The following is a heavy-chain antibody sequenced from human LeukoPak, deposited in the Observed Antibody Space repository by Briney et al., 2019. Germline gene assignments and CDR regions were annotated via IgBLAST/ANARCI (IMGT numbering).Heavy chain of an antibody. Sequence: SETLSLTCAVYGGSFSGYYWSWIRQPPGKGLEWIGEINHSGSTNYNPSLKSRVTISVDTSKNQFSLKLSSVTAADTAVYYCARPMVRGARRDWFDPWGQGTLVNVSS. CDR3: ARPMVRGARRDWFDP. CDR2: INHSGST. D-gene: IGHD3-10*01. J-gene: IGHJ5*02. V-gene: IGHV4-34*01. CDR1: GGSFSGYY.